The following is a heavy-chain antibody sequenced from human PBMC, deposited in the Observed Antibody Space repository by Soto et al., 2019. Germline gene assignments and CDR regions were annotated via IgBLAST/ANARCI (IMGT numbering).Heavy chain of an antibody. D-gene: IGHD2-15*01. J-gene: IGHJ4*02. Sequence: EVQLVESGGGLVQPGRSLRLSCAASGFTFDDYAMHWVRQAPGKGLEWVSGISWNSGSIGYADFVKGRSTISRDNAKNSLYLQMNSLRAEDTALYYCATGGCSGGSCPYEYWGQGTLVTVSS. CDR3: ATGGCSGGSCPYEY. V-gene: IGHV3-9*01. CDR1: GFTFDDYA. CDR2: ISWNSGSI.